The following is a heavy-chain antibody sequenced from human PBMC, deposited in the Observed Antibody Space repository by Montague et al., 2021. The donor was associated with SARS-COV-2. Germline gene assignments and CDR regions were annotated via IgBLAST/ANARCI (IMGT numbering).Heavy chain of an antibody. D-gene: IGHD2-21*02. CDR2: ISHSGGS. CDR3: ARLTVIVDTSGGTLHWFDP. V-gene: IGHV4-30-2*05. J-gene: IGHJ5*02. Sequence: TLSLTCAVSGGSVSSGDFFWTWVRQPPGRGLEWIGSISHSGGSXYXXXXKXRIALSLDTSANHFSLSLNSVTAADSATYYCARLTVIVDTSGGTLHWFDPWGRGALVTVSS. CDR1: GGSVSSGDFF.